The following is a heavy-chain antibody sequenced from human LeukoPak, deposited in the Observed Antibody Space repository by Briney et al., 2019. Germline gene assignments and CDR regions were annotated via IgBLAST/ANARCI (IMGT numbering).Heavy chain of an antibody. CDR2: INHSGST. J-gene: IGHJ4*02. CDR1: GGSFSGYY. D-gene: IGHD3-22*01. Sequence: SETLSLTCAVYGGSFSGYYWSWIRQPPGKGLEWIGEINHSGSTNYNPSLKSRVTISVDTSKNQFSLKLSSVTAADTAVYYCARGRAKVVVITPYYFDYWGQGTLVNVSS. CDR3: ARGRAKVVVITPYYFDY. V-gene: IGHV4-34*01.